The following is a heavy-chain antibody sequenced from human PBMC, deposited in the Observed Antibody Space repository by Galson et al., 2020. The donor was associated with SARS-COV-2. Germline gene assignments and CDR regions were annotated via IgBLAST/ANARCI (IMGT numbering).Heavy chain of an antibody. CDR2: ISGSGGGT. D-gene: IGHD1-26*01. V-gene: IGHV3-23*01. Sequence: GGSLRLSCVASGFTFTNYAMSWVRQAPGKGLEWVSTISGSGGGTYYADSVKGRFTISRDNSKNTLYLHMNSLRAEDTAVYYCAGGRLKALWELLSDYYFDYWGRGTLVTVSS. CDR1: GFTFTNYA. CDR3: AGGRLKALWELLSDYYFDY. J-gene: IGHJ4*02.